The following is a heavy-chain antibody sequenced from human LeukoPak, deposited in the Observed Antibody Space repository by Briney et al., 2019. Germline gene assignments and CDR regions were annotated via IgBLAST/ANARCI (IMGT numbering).Heavy chain of an antibody. Sequence: SVTVSCKASGGTFSSYAISWVRQAPGQGLEWMGRIIPIFGTANYSQKFQGRVTITTDESTSTAYMELSSLRSEDTAVYYCARVPGSIGADWYFDLWGRGTLVTVSS. D-gene: IGHD1-14*01. CDR3: ARVPGSIGADWYFDL. CDR2: IIPIFGTA. V-gene: IGHV1-69*05. CDR1: GGTFSSYA. J-gene: IGHJ2*01.